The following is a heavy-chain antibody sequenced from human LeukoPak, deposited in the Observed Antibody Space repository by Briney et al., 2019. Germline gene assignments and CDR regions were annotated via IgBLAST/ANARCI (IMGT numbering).Heavy chain of an antibody. CDR2: IYHSGST. Sequence: SETLSLTCTVSGASISSSDYYWDWIRKPPGKGLEWIGNIYHSGSTYYNPSLKSRVTISVHTSKNQLALQLNSVTAADTAVYYCVRTIVGSTDYFDYWGQGTLVIVSS. D-gene: IGHD1-26*01. J-gene: IGHJ4*02. CDR3: VRTIVGSTDYFDY. CDR1: GASISSSDYY. V-gene: IGHV4-39*01.